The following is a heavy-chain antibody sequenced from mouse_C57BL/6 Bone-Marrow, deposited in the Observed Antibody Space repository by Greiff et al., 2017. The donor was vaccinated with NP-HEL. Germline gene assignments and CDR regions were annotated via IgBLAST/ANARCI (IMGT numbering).Heavy chain of an antibody. J-gene: IGHJ3*01. D-gene: IGHD2-3*01. V-gene: IGHV1-63*01. Sequence: LVESGAELVRPGTSVKMSCKASGYTFTNYWIGWAKQRPGHGLEWIGDIYPGGGYTNYNEKFKGKATLTADKSSSTAYMQFSSLTSEDSAIYYCARSLDGYYGGFAYWGQGTLVTVSA. CDR2: IYPGGGYT. CDR3: ARSLDGYYGGFAY. CDR1: GYTFTNYW.